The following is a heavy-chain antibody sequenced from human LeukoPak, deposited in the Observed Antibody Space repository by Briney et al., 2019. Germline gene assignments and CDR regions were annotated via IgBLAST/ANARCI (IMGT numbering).Heavy chain of an antibody. CDR1: GHTFTSYG. CDR2: ISGHNGHT. CDR3: ALQDDGDDYGDYEVDY. J-gene: IGHJ4*02. Sequence: GASVKVSCKASGHTFTSYGINWVRQAPGQGLERMGWISGHNGHTNYVQKMQGRVTMTTDTSTNTAYMELRSLRSEDTAVYYCALQDDGDDYGDYEVDYWGQGTLVTVSS. V-gene: IGHV1-18*04. D-gene: IGHD4-17*01.